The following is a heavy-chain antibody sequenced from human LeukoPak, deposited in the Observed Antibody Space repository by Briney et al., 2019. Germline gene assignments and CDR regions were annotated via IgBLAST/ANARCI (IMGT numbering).Heavy chain of an antibody. V-gene: IGHV3-7*01. CDR2: IKQDGSEK. J-gene: IGHJ4*02. CDR3: ASMSPYYYDSSGYYFY. D-gene: IGHD3-22*01. CDR1: GFTFSSYW. Sequence: GGSLRLSCAASGFTFSSYWMSWVRQAPGKGLEWVANIKQDGSEKYYVDSVKGRFTISRDNAKNSLYLQMNSLRAEDSAVYYCASMSPYYYDSSGYYFYWGQGTLVTVSS.